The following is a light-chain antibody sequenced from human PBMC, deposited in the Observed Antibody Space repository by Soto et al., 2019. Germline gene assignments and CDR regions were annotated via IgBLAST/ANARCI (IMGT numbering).Light chain of an antibody. V-gene: IGLV4-69*01. CDR2: LNSDGSH. Sequence: QPVLTQSPSASASLGASVKLTCTLSSGHRSYAIAWHQQQPEKGPRYLMKLNSDGSHSKGDGIPDRFSGSSSGAERYLTISSLQSEDEADYYCQTWGTGIEGVFGGGTKVTVL. CDR1: SGHRSYA. CDR3: QTWGTGIEGV. J-gene: IGLJ2*01.